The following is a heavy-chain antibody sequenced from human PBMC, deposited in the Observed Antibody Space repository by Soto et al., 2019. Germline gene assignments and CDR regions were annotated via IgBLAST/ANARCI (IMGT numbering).Heavy chain of an antibody. J-gene: IGHJ6*02. CDR3: ARDLRDRYSSSWYGGRYYYYGMDV. D-gene: IGHD6-13*01. V-gene: IGHV1-2*04. CDR1: GYTFTGYY. CDR2: IDPNSGGT. Sequence: ASVKVSCKASGYTFTGYYIHWVRQAPGQGLEWMGWIDPNSGGTNYAQKFQVWVTMTRDTSISTAYMELSRQRSDDTAVYYCARDLRDRYSSSWYGGRYYYYGMDVWGQGTTVTVSS.